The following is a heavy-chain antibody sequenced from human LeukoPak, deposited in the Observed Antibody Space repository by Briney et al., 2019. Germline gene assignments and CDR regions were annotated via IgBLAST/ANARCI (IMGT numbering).Heavy chain of an antibody. CDR3: ATDREPVVVTAVDS. Sequence: PGGSLRLSCAASGFTFNTYGMQWVRQAPGKGLEWVAFIRYDGYDKYYAESVKGRFTISRDNSQNTLFLQMNSLRVEDTALYYCATDREPVVVTAVDSWGQGTLVIVPS. J-gene: IGHJ4*02. D-gene: IGHD2-21*02. CDR1: GFTFNTYG. V-gene: IGHV3-30*02. CDR2: IRYDGYDK.